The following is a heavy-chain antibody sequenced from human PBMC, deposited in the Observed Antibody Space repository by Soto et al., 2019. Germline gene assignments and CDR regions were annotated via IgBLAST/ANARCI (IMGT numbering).Heavy chain of an antibody. CDR2: IYWDDDK. CDR3: AHRTSYGDYDAQKGNNFDY. V-gene: IGHV2-5*02. Sequence: QITLKESGPTLVKPTQTLTLTCTFSGFSLSTSGVGVGWIRQPPGKALEWLALIYWDDDKRYSPSLKSRLTNTKDTSKHHVVLTMTTMDPVDTATYYCAHRTSYGDYDAQKGNNFDYWGQGTLVTVSS. J-gene: IGHJ4*02. CDR1: GFSLSTSGVG. D-gene: IGHD4-17*01.